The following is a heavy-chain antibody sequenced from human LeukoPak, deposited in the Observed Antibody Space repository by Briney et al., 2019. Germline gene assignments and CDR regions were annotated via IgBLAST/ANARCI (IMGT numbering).Heavy chain of an antibody. CDR3: ARGRVNVVVPAAIPVQAFDI. CDR1: GYTFTSYY. Sequence: ASVKVSCKASGYTFTSYYMHWVRQAPGQGLEWMGIINPSGGSTSYAQKFQGRITMTRDTSISTAYMELSSLRSEDTAVYYCARGRVNVVVPAAIPVQAFDIWGQGTMVTVSS. D-gene: IGHD2-2*02. J-gene: IGHJ3*02. CDR2: INPSGGST. V-gene: IGHV1-46*01.